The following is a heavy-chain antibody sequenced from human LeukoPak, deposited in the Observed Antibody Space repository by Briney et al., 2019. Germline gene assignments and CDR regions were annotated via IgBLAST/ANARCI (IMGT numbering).Heavy chain of an antibody. D-gene: IGHD6-6*01. CDR1: GFTFSSYA. J-gene: IGHJ4*02. CDR3: AREKYSSSSYPSGFDY. V-gene: IGHV3-30-3*01. CDR2: ISYDGSNK. Sequence: GGSLRLSCAASGFTFSSYAMHWVRQAPGKGLEWVAVISYDGSNKYYADSVKGRFTISRDNSKNTLYLQMNSLRAEDTAVYYCAREKYSSSSYPSGFDYWGQGTLVTVSS.